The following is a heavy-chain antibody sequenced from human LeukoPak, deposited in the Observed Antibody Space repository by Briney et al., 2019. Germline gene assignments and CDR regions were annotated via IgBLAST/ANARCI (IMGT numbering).Heavy chain of an antibody. Sequence: SETLSLTCAVYGGSFSGYYWSWIRQPPGKWLEWIGEINHSGSTNYNPSLKSRVTISVDTSKNQFSLKLSSVTAADTAVYYCARDVFWSGYYRNWGQGTLVTVSS. D-gene: IGHD3-3*01. J-gene: IGHJ4*02. CDR3: ARDVFWSGYYRN. CDR2: INHSGST. V-gene: IGHV4-34*01. CDR1: GGSFSGYY.